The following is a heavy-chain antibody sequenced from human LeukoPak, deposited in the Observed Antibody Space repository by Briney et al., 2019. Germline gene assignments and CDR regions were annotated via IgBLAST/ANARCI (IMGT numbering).Heavy chain of an antibody. CDR3: AREAIVGTGNYFDY. D-gene: IGHD1-26*01. V-gene: IGHV3-7*03. CDR1: GFTFSDYW. Sequence: GGSLRLSCAASGFTFSDYWMNWVRQAPGRGLEWVASIKQDGSEKYYVDSVKGRFSISRDNAKNSLYLQMNSLTADDTAVYYCAREAIVGTGNYFDYWGQGTLVTVSS. CDR2: IKQDGSEK. J-gene: IGHJ4*02.